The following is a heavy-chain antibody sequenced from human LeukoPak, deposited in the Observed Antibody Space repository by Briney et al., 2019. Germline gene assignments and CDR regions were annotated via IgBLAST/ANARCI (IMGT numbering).Heavy chain of an antibody. V-gene: IGHV4-59*01. Sequence: SETLSLTCTVSGGSISSYYWSWIRQPPGKGLEWIGDIYYSGSTNYNPSLKSRVTISVDRSKNQFSLKLNSVTAADTAVYYCARAVQLERPPPLIGYYYMDVWGRGTTVTVSS. CDR3: ARAVQLERPPPLIGYYYMDV. CDR1: GGSISSYY. D-gene: IGHD1-1*01. CDR2: IYYSGST. J-gene: IGHJ6*03.